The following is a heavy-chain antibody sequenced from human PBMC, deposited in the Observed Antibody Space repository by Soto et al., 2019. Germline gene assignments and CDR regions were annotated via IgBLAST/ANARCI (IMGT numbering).Heavy chain of an antibody. CDR3: AKGIAVAGTDYYYYGMDV. Sequence: GGSLRLSCAASGFTFSAYRMNWVRQAPGKGLEWVAVISYDGSNKYYADSVKGRFTISRDNSKNTLYLQMNSLRAEDTAVYYCAKGIAVAGTDYYYYGMDVWGQGTTVTVSS. J-gene: IGHJ6*02. CDR2: ISYDGSNK. CDR1: GFTFSAYR. D-gene: IGHD6-19*01. V-gene: IGHV3-30*18.